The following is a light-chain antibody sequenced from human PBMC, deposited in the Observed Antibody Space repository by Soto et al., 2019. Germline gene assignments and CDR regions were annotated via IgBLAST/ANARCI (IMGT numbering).Light chain of an antibody. CDR3: QQRSYWPIT. Sequence: EIVMTQSPATLSVSPGERGTLSCRASQNIRSNVAWYQQRPGQAPRLLIYDASNRAAGIPARFSGSGSGTDFILTISSLEPADFAVYYCQQRSYWPITFGQGTRLEIK. J-gene: IGKJ5*01. V-gene: IGKV3-11*01. CDR1: QNIRSN. CDR2: DAS.